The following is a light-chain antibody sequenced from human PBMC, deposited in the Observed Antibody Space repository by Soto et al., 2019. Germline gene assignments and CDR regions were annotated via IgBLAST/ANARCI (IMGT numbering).Light chain of an antibody. V-gene: IGKV3-20*01. CDR3: QQYGSSPWT. CDR2: GAS. Sequence: EIVLTQSPGTLSLSPGERATLSCRASQSVSSSYLAWYQQKPGQAPRLLIYGASSRATGIPDRLSGSGSGTDLAHTISRLQPEDFAVYYCQQYGSSPWTFGQGTKGEIK. J-gene: IGKJ1*01. CDR1: QSVSSSY.